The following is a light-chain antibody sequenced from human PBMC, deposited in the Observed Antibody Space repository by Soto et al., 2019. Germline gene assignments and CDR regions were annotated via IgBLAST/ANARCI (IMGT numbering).Light chain of an antibody. V-gene: IGLV2-8*01. CDR3: SSYAGSNNYV. J-gene: IGLJ1*01. Sequence: QSALTQPPSASGSPGQSVTISCTGTSNDVGGYQYVSWYQQYPGKAPKLMIYAVNKRPSGVPDRFSGSRSGNTASLTVSGLQAEDEADYYCSSYAGSNNYVFGTGTKVTVL. CDR2: AVN. CDR1: SNDVGGYQY.